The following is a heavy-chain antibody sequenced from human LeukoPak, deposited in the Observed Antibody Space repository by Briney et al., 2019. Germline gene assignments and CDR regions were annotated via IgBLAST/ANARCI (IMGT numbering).Heavy chain of an antibody. D-gene: IGHD3-3*01. J-gene: IGHJ6*04. CDR1: GYTFTGYY. Sequence: ASVKVSCKASGYTFTGYYMHWVRQAPGQGLEWMGIINPSGGSTSYAQKFQGRVTMTRDMSTSTVYMELSSLRSEDTAVYYCARAYYDFWSGHNGMDVWGKGTTVTVSS. V-gene: IGHV1-46*01. CDR3: ARAYYDFWSGHNGMDV. CDR2: INPSGGST.